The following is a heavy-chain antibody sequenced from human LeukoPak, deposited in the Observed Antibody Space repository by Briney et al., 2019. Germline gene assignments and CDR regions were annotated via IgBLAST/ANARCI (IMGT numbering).Heavy chain of an antibody. J-gene: IGHJ5*02. CDR2: IRYDGSNK. V-gene: IGHV3-30*02. CDR3: ARVYGSGSPLREFDP. Sequence: PGGSLRLSCAASGFTFSSYGMHWVRQAPGKGLEWVAFIRYDGSNKYYADSVKGRFTISRDNAKNSLYLQMNSLRAEDTAVYYCARVYGSGSPLREFDPWGQGTLVTVSS. CDR1: GFTFSSYG. D-gene: IGHD1-26*01.